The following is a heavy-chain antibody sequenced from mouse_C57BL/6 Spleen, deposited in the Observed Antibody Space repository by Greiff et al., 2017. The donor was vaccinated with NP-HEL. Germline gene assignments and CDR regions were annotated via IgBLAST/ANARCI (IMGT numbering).Heavy chain of an antibody. V-gene: IGHV1-64*01. CDR2: IHPNSGST. D-gene: IGHD1-1*01. CDR3: ARDLLDYYGSSYEGYYAMDY. Sequence: VQLQQPGAELVKPGASVKLSCKASGYTFTSYWMHWVKQRPGQGLEWIGMIHPNSGSTNYNEKFKSKATLTVDKSSSTAYMQLSSLTSEDSAVYYCARDLLDYYGSSYEGYYAMDYWGQGTSVTVSS. J-gene: IGHJ4*01. CDR1: GYTFTSYW.